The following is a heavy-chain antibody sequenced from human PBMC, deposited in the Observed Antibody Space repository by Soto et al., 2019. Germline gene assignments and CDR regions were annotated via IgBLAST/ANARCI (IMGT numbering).Heavy chain of an antibody. CDR3: ARVYLAAAGTYYYGMDV. Sequence: ASVKVSCKASGYTFTGYYMHWVRQAPGQGLEWMGWINPNSGGTNYAQKFQGWVTMTRDTSISTAYMELSRLRSDDTAVYYCARVYLAAAGTYYYGMDVWGQGTTVTVSS. D-gene: IGHD6-13*01. V-gene: IGHV1-2*04. J-gene: IGHJ6*02. CDR1: GYTFTGYY. CDR2: INPNSGGT.